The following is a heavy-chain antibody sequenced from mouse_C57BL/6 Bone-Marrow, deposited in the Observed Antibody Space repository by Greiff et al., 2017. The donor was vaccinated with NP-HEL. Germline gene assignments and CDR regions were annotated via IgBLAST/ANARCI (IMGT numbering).Heavy chain of an antibody. J-gene: IGHJ1*03. Sequence: QVQLQQPGAELVKPGASVKLSCKASGYTFTSYWMHWVKQRPGQGLEWIGMIHPNSGSTNYNEKFKSKATLTVDKSSSTAYMQLSSLTSEDSAVYYWARWGYGSSHWYFDVWGTGTTVTVSS. D-gene: IGHD1-1*01. CDR2: IHPNSGST. CDR3: ARWGYGSSHWYFDV. V-gene: IGHV1-64*01. CDR1: GYTFTSYW.